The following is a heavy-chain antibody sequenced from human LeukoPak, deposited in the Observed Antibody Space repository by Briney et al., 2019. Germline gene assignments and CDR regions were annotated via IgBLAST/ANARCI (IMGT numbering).Heavy chain of an antibody. CDR2: ISGSGGST. CDR1: GFTFSSYA. J-gene: IGHJ4*02. D-gene: IGHD3-16*02. Sequence: GGSLRLSCAASGFTFSSYAMSWVRQAPGKGLEWVSAISGSGGSTYYADSVKGRFTISRDNAKNSLYLQMNSLRAEDTAVYYCARGDDYVWGSYRYTRGYFDYWGQGTLVTVSS. CDR3: ARGDDYVWGSYRYTRGYFDY. V-gene: IGHV3-23*01.